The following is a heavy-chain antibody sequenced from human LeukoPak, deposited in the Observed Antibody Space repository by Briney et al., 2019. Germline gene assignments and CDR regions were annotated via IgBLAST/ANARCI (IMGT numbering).Heavy chain of an antibody. CDR1: GYTFTNYY. D-gene: IGHD3-10*01. J-gene: IGHJ6*02. V-gene: IGHV1-46*01. Sequence: ASVKVSCKASGYTFTNYYLHWVRQAPGQGLAWMGIINPSGGTTRYVEKFQGRVTMTRDTSASTIYMELSSLRSEDTAVYYCARGGYSESFYNPRSYGMDVWGQGTTVIVSS. CDR3: ARGGYSESFYNPRSYGMDV. CDR2: INPSGGTT.